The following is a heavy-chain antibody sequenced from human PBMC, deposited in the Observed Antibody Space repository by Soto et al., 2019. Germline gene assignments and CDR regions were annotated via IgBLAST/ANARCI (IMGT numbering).Heavy chain of an antibody. CDR3: ARGGYGSGSYYSRSIDY. CDR2: INAGNGNT. V-gene: IGHV1-3*01. J-gene: IGHJ4*02. CDR1: GYTFTSYA. Sequence: GASVKVSCKASGYTFTSYAMHWVRQAHGQRQEKMGWINAGNGNTKYSQKKKGRVTITRDTSASTANLELSSLRSEDTAVYFCARGGYGSGSYYSRSIDYWGQGTLVTVSS. D-gene: IGHD3-10*01.